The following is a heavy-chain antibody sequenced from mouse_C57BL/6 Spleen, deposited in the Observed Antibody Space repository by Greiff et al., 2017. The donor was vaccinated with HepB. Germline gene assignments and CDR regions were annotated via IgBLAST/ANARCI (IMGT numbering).Heavy chain of an antibody. CDR3: TRPYYGSSYGFAY. Sequence: VQLQQSGAELVRPGASVTLSCKASGYTFTDYEMHWVKQTPVHGLEWIGAIDPETGGTAYNQKFKGKAILTADKSSSTAYMELRSLTSEDSAVYYCTRPYYGSSYGFAYWGQGTLVTVSA. CDR1: GYTFTDYE. V-gene: IGHV1-15*01. J-gene: IGHJ3*01. CDR2: IDPETGGT. D-gene: IGHD1-1*01.